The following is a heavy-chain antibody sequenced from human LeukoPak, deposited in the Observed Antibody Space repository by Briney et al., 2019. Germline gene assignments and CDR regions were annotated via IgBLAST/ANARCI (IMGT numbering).Heavy chain of an antibody. CDR2: IYYSGST. J-gene: IGHJ6*03. CDR1: GGSISSYY. CDR3: ARGDYYYMDV. D-gene: IGHD1-26*01. Sequence: SETLSLTCTVSGGSISSYYWSWIRQPPGKGLEWIGYIYYSGSTNYNPSLTSRVTMSVDTSKNQFSLKLSSVTAADTAVYYCARGDYYYMDVWGKGTTVTVPS. V-gene: IGHV4-59*01.